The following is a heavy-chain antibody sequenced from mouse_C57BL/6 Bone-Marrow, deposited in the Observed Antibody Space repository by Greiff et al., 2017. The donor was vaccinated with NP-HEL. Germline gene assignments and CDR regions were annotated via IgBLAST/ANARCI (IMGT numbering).Heavy chain of an antibody. D-gene: IGHD1-1*01. J-gene: IGHJ2*01. CDR2: IYPRSGNT. Sequence: VKLMESGAELARPGASVKLSCKASGYTFTSYGISWVKQRTGQGLEWIGEIYPRSGNTYYNEKFKGKATLTADKSSSTAYMELRSLTSEDSAVYFWATRITTVVATGASFDYWGQGTTLTVSS. CDR3: ATRITTVVATGASFDY. CDR1: GYTFTSYG. V-gene: IGHV1-81*01.